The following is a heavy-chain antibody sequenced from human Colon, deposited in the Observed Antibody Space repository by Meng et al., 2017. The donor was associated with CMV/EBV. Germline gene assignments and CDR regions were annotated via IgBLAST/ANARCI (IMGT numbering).Heavy chain of an antibody. Sequence: ASVQVSCRAAGYTFTDSFMHWVRQPPGQGLEWLGWVNPNNGGTNYAQQFLGRVAMTWDTSASTSHMELSILRTDDTAVYFCVGGDGPNKYFTFWGQGTLVTVSS. CDR2: VNPNNGGT. V-gene: IGHV1-2*02. D-gene: IGHD2-21*02. CDR3: VGGDGPNKYFTF. CDR1: GYTFTDSF. J-gene: IGHJ4*02.